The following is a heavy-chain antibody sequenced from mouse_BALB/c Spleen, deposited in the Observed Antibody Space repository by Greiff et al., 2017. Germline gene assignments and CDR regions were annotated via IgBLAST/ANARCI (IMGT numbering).Heavy chain of an antibody. V-gene: IGHV5-12-2*01. D-gene: IGHD1-1*01. CDR3: ARHYYGSSYGGYFDV. J-gene: IGHJ1*01. CDR1: GFTFSSYT. Sequence: EVKLVESGGGLVQPGGSLKLSCAASGFTFSSYTMSWVRQTPEKRLEWVAYISNGGGSTYYPDTVKGRFTISRDNAKNTLYLQMSSLKSEDTAMYYCARHYYGSSYGGYFDVWGAGTTVTVSS. CDR2: ISNGGGST.